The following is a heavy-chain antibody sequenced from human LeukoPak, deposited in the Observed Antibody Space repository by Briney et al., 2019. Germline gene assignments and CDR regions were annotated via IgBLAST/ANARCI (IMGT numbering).Heavy chain of an antibody. CDR1: GYTFTSYY. Sequence: ASVKVSCKASGYTFTSYYINWVRQATGQGLEWMGWMNPNSGNTDYAQKFQGRVTLTRDTSISIAYMELSGLRAEDTALYYCAKDRLEMATIYYFDYWGQGTLVTVSS. V-gene: IGHV1-8*01. D-gene: IGHD5-24*01. J-gene: IGHJ4*02. CDR2: MNPNSGNT. CDR3: AKDRLEMATIYYFDY.